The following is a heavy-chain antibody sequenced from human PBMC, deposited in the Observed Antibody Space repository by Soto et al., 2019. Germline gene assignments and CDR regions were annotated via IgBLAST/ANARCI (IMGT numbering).Heavy chain of an antibody. V-gene: IGHV4-59*01. CDR3: ARAPRDAIPDY. J-gene: IGHJ4*02. Sequence: QVRLQESGPGLVKPSATLSLTCTVSNGSINNYYWTWIRQSPGKGLEWIGFVYYSGTTNYNPSLKSRDTISLHTSKSQFSLRLSSVTAADTAVYYCARAPRDAIPDYWGQGTLVTVSS. CDR1: NGSINNYY. D-gene: IGHD2-2*01. CDR2: VYYSGTT.